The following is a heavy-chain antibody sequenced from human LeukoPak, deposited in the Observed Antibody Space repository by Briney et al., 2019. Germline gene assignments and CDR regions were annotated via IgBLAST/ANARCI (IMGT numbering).Heavy chain of an antibody. Sequence: GGSLRLSCAASGFTFSSYAMSWVRQAPGKGLELVSGISGSAYSTYYADSVQGRFTISRDNSKNTLYLQMNSPGAEDTAASYCAKAAGYSGCDCPDYWGQGTLVTVSS. CDR2: ISGSAYST. J-gene: IGHJ4*02. V-gene: IGHV3-23*01. CDR3: AKAAGYSGCDCPDY. D-gene: IGHD5-12*01. CDR1: GFTFSSYA.